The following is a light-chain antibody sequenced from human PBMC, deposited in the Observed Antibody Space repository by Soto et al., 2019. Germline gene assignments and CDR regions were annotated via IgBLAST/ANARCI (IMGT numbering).Light chain of an antibody. Sequence: IVLTQSPGTLSLSPGERATLSCRASQTITRTYLGWYQQKPGQTPRLLIYGVSSRATGIPDRFSGSGSGTDFSLTISRLEPEDFAVYYCLQYGNLPYSFGQGTKLEIK. CDR3: LQYGNLPYS. V-gene: IGKV3-20*01. J-gene: IGKJ2*03. CDR2: GVS. CDR1: QTITRTY.